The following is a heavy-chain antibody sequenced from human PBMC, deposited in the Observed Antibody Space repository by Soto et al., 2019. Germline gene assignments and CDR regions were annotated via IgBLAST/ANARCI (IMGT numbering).Heavy chain of an antibody. CDR1: GFTFSSYA. D-gene: IGHD6-13*01. J-gene: IGHJ4*02. CDR2: ISGSGGST. Sequence: PGGSLRLSCAASGFTFSSYAMSWVRQAPGKGLEWVSAISGSGGSTYYADSVKGRFTISRDNSKNTLYLQMNSLRAEDTAVYYCAKGIDGGDIAAAGYFDYWGQGTLVTVSS. CDR3: AKGIDGGDIAAAGYFDY. V-gene: IGHV3-23*01.